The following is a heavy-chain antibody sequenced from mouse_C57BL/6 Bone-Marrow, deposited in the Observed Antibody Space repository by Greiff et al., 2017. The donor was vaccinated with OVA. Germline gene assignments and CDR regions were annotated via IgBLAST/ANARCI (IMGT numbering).Heavy chain of an antibody. D-gene: IGHD2-4*01. CDR2: ISSGGSYT. CDR3: ARHDYYDYDVCYAMDY. J-gene: IGHJ4*01. V-gene: IGHV5-6*01. Sequence: EVKLMESGGDLVKPGGSLKLSCAASGFTFSSYGMSWVRQTPDKRLEWVATISSGGSYTYSPDSVKGRFTISRDNAKNTLYLQMSSLKSEDTAMYYCARHDYYDYDVCYAMDYWGQGTSVTVSS. CDR1: GFTFSSYG.